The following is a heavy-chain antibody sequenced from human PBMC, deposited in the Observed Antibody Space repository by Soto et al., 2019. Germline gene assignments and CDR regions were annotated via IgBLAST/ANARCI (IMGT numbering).Heavy chain of an antibody. J-gene: IGHJ6*02. D-gene: IGHD6-13*01. CDR2: ISYDGSNK. CDR3: ARGLVRRIAAAATRGYYYYGMDV. V-gene: IGHV3-30-3*01. Sequence: GGSLRLSCAASGFTFSSYAMHWVRQAPGKGLEWVAVISYDGSNKYYADSVKGRFTISRDNSKNTLYLQMNSLRAEDTAVYYCARGLVRRIAAAATRGYYYYGMDVWGQGTTVTVSS. CDR1: GFTFSSYA.